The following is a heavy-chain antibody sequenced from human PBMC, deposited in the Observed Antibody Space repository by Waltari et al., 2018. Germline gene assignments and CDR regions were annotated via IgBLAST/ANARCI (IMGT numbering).Heavy chain of an antibody. CDR2: VHRSGST. CDR1: GYSISSGYY. D-gene: IGHD3-10*01. J-gene: IGHJ6*03. Sequence: QVQLQESGPGLLKPSETLSLTCAVSGYSISSGYYWGWIRQPPGKGLEWIGSVHRSGSTDYNPSLKSRVSISVDTSKNQFSLRLSSVTAADAAVYYCARDNHYGQIYFYYYMDVWGKGTTVTVSS. V-gene: IGHV4-38-2*02. CDR3: ARDNHYGQIYFYYYMDV.